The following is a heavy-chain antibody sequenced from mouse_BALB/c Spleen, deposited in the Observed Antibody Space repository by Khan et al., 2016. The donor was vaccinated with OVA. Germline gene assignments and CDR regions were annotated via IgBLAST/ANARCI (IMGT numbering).Heavy chain of an antibody. J-gene: IGHJ3*01. V-gene: IGHV5-6*01. CDR2: ISSGGSYT. D-gene: IGHD1-1*01. CDR1: GFTFSTYG. Sequence: EVELVESGGDLVKPGGSLKLSCAASGFTFSTYGMSWVRQTPDKRLEWVATISSGGSYTYYPDSVKWRFTISRDHAKNTLYLQMSSLKSEDIAMYYCTRLAYYYDSEGFAYWGQGTLVTVST. CDR3: TRLAYYYDSEGFAY.